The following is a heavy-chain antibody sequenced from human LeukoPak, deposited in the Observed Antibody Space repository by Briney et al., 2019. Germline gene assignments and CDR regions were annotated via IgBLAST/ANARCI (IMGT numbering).Heavy chain of an antibody. CDR3: ARGRKVVVGLRLPYFDY. CDR2: INHSGST. D-gene: IGHD2-2*01. V-gene: IGHV4-34*01. Sequence: SETLSLTCAVYGGSFSGYYWSWIRQPPGKGLEWIGEINHSGSTNYNPSLKSRVTISVDTSKNQFSLKLSSVTAADTAVYYCARGRKVVVGLRLPYFDYWGQGTLVTVSS. J-gene: IGHJ4*02. CDR1: GGSFSGYY.